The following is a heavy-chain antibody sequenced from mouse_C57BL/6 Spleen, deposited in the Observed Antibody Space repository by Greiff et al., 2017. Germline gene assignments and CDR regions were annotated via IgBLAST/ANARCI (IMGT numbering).Heavy chain of an antibody. V-gene: IGHV1-52*01. CDR2: IDPSDSET. J-gene: IGHJ3*01. CDR3: ARGSYYSNPGFAY. Sequence: QVQLQQPGAELVRPGSSVKLSCKASGYTFTSYWMHWVKQRPIQGLEWIGNIDPSDSETHYNQKFKDKATLTVDKSSSTAYMQLSSLTSEDSAVYYCARGSYYSNPGFAYWGQGTLVTVSA. CDR1: GYTFTSYW. D-gene: IGHD2-5*01.